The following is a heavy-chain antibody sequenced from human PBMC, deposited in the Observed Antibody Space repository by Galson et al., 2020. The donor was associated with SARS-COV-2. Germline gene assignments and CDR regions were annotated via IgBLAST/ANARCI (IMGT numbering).Heavy chain of an antibody. CDR3: ARGGYRYGSGSYYTN. J-gene: IGHJ4*02. D-gene: IGHD3-10*01. CDR2: INHSGST. Sequence: SETLSLTCAVYGGSFSGYYWSWIRQPPGKGLEWIGEINHSGSTNYNPSLKSRVTLSVNTSKNQFSLKLSSVTAADTAVYYCARGGYRYGSGSYYTNWGQGTLVTVSS. V-gene: IGHV4-34*01. CDR1: GGSFSGYY.